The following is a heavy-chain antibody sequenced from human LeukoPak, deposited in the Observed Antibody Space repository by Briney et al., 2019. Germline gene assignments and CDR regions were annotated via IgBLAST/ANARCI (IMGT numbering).Heavy chain of an antibody. V-gene: IGHV3-48*03. J-gene: IGHJ4*02. CDR1: GFTFSSFE. CDR2: ISSSSTDT. Sequence: GGSLRLSCAASGFTFSSFEMNWVRQAPGKGLEWLSYISSSSTDTDYADSVKGRFTISRDNAKNSLFLQMSSLRAEDTAVYYCARGRSQDYWGQGTLVTVSS. CDR3: ARGRSQDY.